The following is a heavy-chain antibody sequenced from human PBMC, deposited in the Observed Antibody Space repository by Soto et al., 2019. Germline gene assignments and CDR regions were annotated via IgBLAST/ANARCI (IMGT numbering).Heavy chain of an antibody. CDR3: ARAGDYYDSSGYYNDY. CDR1: GGTFSSYA. CDR2: IIPIFGTA. J-gene: IGHJ4*02. Sequence: SSVKVSCKASGGTFSSYAISWVRQAPGQGLEWMGGIIPIFGTANYAQKFRGRVTITADESTSTAYMELSSLRSEDTAVYYCARAGDYYDSSGYYNDYWGQGTLVTVSS. D-gene: IGHD3-22*01. V-gene: IGHV1-69*13.